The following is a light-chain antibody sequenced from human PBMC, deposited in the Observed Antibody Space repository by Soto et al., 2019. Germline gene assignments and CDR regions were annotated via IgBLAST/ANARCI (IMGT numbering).Light chain of an antibody. CDR1: SSDVGSYNL. V-gene: IGLV2-23*01. CDR2: EGS. Sequence: QSALTQPASVPGSPGQSITISCTGTSSDVGSYNLVSWYQQHPGKAHKLMIYEGSKRPSGVSSRFSGSKSGNTACLTISGLQAEDEADYYCCSYAGTTIFYVFGTGTKLTVL. J-gene: IGLJ1*01. CDR3: CSYAGTTIFYV.